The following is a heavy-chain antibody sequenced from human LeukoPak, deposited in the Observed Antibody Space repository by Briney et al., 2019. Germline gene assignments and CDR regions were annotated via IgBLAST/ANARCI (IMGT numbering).Heavy chain of an antibody. Sequence: PGGSLRLSCAASGFTFSDYYMSWIRRAPGKGLEWVSYISSSGSTIYYADSVKGRFTISRDNAKNSLYLQMNSLRAEDTAVYYCARDLSTGSYYYYGMDVWGQGTTVTVSS. V-gene: IGHV3-11*01. D-gene: IGHD2/OR15-2a*01. J-gene: IGHJ6*02. CDR1: GFTFSDYY. CDR2: ISSSGSTI. CDR3: ARDLSTGSYYYYGMDV.